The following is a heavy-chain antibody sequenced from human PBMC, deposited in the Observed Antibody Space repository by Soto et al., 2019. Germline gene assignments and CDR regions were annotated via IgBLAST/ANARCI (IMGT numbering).Heavy chain of an antibody. V-gene: IGHV4-4*02. D-gene: IGHD6-19*01. CDR2: IYHSGST. Sequence: QVQLQESGPGLLKPSGTLSLTCAVSGGSISNNTWGSWVRQPPGKGLEWIGEIYHSGSTNYNPSLETRVSISVDKSKIQFSLRLSSVTAANMAVYYCAIYPSEVDGKSLFGGGQGTLCTVSS. CDR3: AIYPSEVDGKSLFG. J-gene: IGHJ4*02. CDR1: GGSISNNTW.